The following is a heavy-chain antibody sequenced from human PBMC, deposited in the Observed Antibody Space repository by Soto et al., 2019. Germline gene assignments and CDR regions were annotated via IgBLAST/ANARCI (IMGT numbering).Heavy chain of an antibody. J-gene: IGHJ4*02. CDR3: AREAGGYDFWSGLGYFDY. Sequence: EVQLVESGGGLVQPGGSLRLSCAASGYTVSSNYMSWVRQAPGKGLEWVSVIYSGGSTYYADSLKGRFTISRDNSKSTLYLQMNSRRAEDTAVYYCAREAGGYDFWSGLGYFDYWGQGTLVTVAS. V-gene: IGHV3-66*01. CDR2: IYSGGST. CDR1: GYTVSSNY. D-gene: IGHD3-3*01.